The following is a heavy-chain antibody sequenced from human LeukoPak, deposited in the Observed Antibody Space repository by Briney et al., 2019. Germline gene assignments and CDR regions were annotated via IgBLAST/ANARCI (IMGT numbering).Heavy chain of an antibody. CDR1: GGSISSGGYS. D-gene: IGHD3-10*01. V-gene: IGHV4-30-4*07. Sequence: PSETLSLTCAVSGGSISSGGYSWSWIRQPPGKGLEWIGYIYYSGSTYYNPSLKSRVTISVDTSKNQFSLKLSSVTAADTAVYYCARAAGSDYYGSGSSFGWFDPWGQGTLDTVSS. CDR2: IYYSGST. J-gene: IGHJ5*02. CDR3: ARAAGSDYYGSGSSFGWFDP.